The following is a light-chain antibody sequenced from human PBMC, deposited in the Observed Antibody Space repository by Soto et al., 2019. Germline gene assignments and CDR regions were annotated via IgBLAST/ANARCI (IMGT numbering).Light chain of an antibody. CDR2: EVS. Sequence: QSALTQPASVSGSPGQSITISCTGTSSDVGGYNYVSWYQQHPGKAPKLMIYEVSNRPSGVYNRFSGSKSGNTASLTISGLQAEDDADYYCSSYTSGSTWVFGGGTKLTVL. V-gene: IGLV2-14*01. CDR3: SSYTSGSTWV. J-gene: IGLJ3*02. CDR1: SSDVGGYNY.